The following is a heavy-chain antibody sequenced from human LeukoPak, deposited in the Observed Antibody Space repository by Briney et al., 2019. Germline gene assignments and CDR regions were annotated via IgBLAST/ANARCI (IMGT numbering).Heavy chain of an antibody. CDR1: GGSFSGYY. CDR2: INHSGST. CDR3: ARDFYDILTGPNWFDP. Sequence: SETLSLTCAVYGGSFSGYYWSWIRQPPGKGLEWIGEINHSGSTNYNPSLKSRVTMSVDTSKNQFSLKLSSVTAADTAVYYCARDFYDILTGPNWFDPWGQGTLVTVSS. V-gene: IGHV4-34*01. J-gene: IGHJ5*02. D-gene: IGHD3-9*01.